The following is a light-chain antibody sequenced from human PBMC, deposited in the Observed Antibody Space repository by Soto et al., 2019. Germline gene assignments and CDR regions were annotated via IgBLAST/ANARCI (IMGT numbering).Light chain of an antibody. CDR2: GAS. CDR3: QQNNKWPPVT. Sequence: EVVMTQSPATVSVSPGEGVTLSCSASQTISNDLAWYQQKPGQAPRLLIYGASTRATGVPARFSGGGSGTEFTLTIISLQSEDFAFYYCQQNNKWPPVTFGGGTKVEIK. V-gene: IGKV3-15*01. J-gene: IGKJ4*01. CDR1: QTISND.